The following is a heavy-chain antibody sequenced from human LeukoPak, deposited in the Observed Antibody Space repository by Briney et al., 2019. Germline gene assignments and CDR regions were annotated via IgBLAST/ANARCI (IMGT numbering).Heavy chain of an antibody. CDR3: ASYGSGSYRYFDY. J-gene: IGHJ4*02. Sequence: SETLSLTCTVSGGSISSYYWSWIRQPPGKGLEWIGYIYYSGSTNYNPSLKSRVTISVDTSKNQFSLKLSSVTAADTAVYYCASYGSGSYRYFDYWGQGTLVTVSS. CDR2: IYYSGST. CDR1: GGSISSYY. V-gene: IGHV4-59*01. D-gene: IGHD3-10*01.